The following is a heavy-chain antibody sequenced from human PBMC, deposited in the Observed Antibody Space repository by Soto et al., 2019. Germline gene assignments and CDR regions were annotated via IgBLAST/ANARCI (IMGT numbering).Heavy chain of an antibody. CDR3: ARGSRDNLFDP. Sequence: PSETLSLTCTVSGGSISSSSYYWGWIRQPPGKGLGWIGSIYYSGSTYYNPSLRSRVTISVDTSKNQFSLKLSSVTAADTAVYYCARGSRDNLFDPCGQGTLVTVSS. J-gene: IGHJ5*02. V-gene: IGHV4-39*07. CDR2: IYYSGST. CDR1: GGSISSSSYY.